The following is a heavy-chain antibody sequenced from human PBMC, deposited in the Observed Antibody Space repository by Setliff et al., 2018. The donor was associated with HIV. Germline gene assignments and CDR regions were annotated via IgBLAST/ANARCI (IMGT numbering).Heavy chain of an antibody. D-gene: IGHD2-21*01. J-gene: IGHJ3*02. V-gene: IGHV1-69*10. CDR1: GGIFNSHT. CDR2: TIPIPGMA. Sequence: SVKVSCKASGGIFNSHTISWVRQAPGQGLEWVGGTIPIPGMAHHVPKFQGRVTITEDRSTSTVYMELSSLRSEDTAVYYCARDKLEETAESLWGPMKNDAFDIWG. CDR3: ARDKLEETAESLWGPMKNDAFDI.